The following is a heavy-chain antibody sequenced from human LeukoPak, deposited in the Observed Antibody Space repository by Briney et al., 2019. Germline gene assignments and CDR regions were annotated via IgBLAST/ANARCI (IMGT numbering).Heavy chain of an antibody. CDR3: ARGTYDFWSGYSYYYYYMDV. CDR1: GGSISSGGYY. Sequence: PSETLFLTCTVSGGSISSGGYYWSWIRQHPGKGLEWIGYIYYSGSTYYNPSLKSRVTISVDTSKNQFSLKLSSVTAADTAVYYCARGTYDFWSGYSYYYYYMDVWGKGTTVTVSS. CDR2: IYYSGST. D-gene: IGHD3-3*01. J-gene: IGHJ6*03. V-gene: IGHV4-31*03.